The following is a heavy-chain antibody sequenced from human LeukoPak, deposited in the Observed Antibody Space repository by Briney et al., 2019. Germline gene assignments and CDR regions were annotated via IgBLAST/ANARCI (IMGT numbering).Heavy chain of an antibody. J-gene: IGHJ4*02. CDR2: IKQDGSEK. D-gene: IGHD4-17*01. CDR3: ARDGGFRGYGDFFFDY. Sequence: GGSLRLSCAASGFTFSSYWMSWVRQAPGKGLEWVANIKQDGSEKYYVDSVKGRFTISRDNAKNSLYLQMNSLRAEDTAVYYCARDGGFRGYGDFFFDYWGQGTLVTVSS. V-gene: IGHV3-7*01. CDR1: GFTFSSYW.